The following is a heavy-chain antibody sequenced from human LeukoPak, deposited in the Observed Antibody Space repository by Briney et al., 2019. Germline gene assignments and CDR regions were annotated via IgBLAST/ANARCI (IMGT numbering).Heavy chain of an antibody. J-gene: IGHJ4*02. CDR2: ISGSGGST. CDR3: ATDDYGPAGY. CDR1: GFTFSNYA. D-gene: IGHD4-17*01. V-gene: IGHV3-23*01. Sequence: GGSLRLSCAASGFTFSNYAMSWVRQAPRKGLEWVSAISGSGGSTYYADSVKGRFTISRDNSKNTLYLQMNSLRAEDTAVYYCATDDYGPAGYGGQGTLVTVSS.